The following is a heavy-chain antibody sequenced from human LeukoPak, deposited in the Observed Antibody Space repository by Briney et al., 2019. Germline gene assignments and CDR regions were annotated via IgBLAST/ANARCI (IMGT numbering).Heavy chain of an antibody. D-gene: IGHD6-19*01. CDR1: GYTFSSYD. J-gene: IGHJ1*01. V-gene: IGHV1-8*01. CDR2: MNTNSGNT. Sequence: GASVKVSCKASGYTFSSYDINWVREGTGQGLEWMGWMNTNSGNTGYAQKFQGRLNMTRNTSIDTAYMELSSLRSDDTAVYYCARRVGSGWPVQHWGQGTLVTVSS. CDR3: ARRVGSGWPVQH.